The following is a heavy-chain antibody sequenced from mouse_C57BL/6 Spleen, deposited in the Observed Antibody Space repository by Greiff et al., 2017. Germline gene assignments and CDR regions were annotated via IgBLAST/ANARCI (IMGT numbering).Heavy chain of an antibody. D-gene: IGHD2-5*01. CDR2: IDPSDSYT. CDR3: ARRGIDSNYGGWFAY. V-gene: IGHV1-59*01. Sequence: QVQLKQPGAELVRPGTSVKLSCKASGYTFTSYWMHWVKQRPGQGLEWIGVIDPSDSYTNYNQKFKGKATLTVDTSSSTAYMQLSSLTSEDSAVYYCARRGIDSNYGGWFAYWGQGTLVTVSA. CDR1: GYTFTSYW. J-gene: IGHJ3*01.